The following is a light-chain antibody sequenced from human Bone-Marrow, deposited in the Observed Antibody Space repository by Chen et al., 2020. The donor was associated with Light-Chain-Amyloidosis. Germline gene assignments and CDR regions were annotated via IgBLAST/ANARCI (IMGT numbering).Light chain of an antibody. V-gene: IGKV1-9*01. Sequence: DIQLTQSPSFLFASVGDRVTITCRASQGISSYLAWYQERTGKAPNLLIYAVSTLESGVPSRFSGSGSGTEFALTSSSRQSEDFATYSWQQYHTYPPWTFGQGTKVEIK. J-gene: IGKJ1*01. CDR2: AVS. CDR3: QQYHTYPPWT. CDR1: QGISSY.